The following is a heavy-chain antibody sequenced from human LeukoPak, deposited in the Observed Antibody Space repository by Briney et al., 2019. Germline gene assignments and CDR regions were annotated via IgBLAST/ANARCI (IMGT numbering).Heavy chain of an antibody. V-gene: IGHV4-61*05. CDR2: IYYSGST. CDR1: GGSISSSSYY. D-gene: IGHD3-10*01. Sequence: PSETLSLTCTVSGGSISSSSYYWGWIRQPPGKGLEWIGYIYYSGSTNYNPSLKSRVTISVDTSKNQFSLKLSSVTAADTAVYYCARGDSDYWGQGTLVTVSS. J-gene: IGHJ4*02. CDR3: ARGDSDY.